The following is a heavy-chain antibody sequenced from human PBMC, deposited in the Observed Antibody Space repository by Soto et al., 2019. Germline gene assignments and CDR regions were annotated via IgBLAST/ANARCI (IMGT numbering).Heavy chain of an antibody. CDR1: RYTFTTYD. CDR2: IKTDSGDT. CDR3: ARGKNSFDY. Sequence: ASVKVTCKGSRYTFTTYDIYWVRQAPGQGLEWMGWIKTDSGDTTYSQKFQGRVTMTRDTSISTAYMELNNLLSDDTAVYYCARGKNSFDYLGQGTLVTVSS. V-gene: IGHV1-2*02. J-gene: IGHJ4*02.